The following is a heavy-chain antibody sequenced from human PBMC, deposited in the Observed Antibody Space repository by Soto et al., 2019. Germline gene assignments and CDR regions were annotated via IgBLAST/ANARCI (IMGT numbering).Heavy chain of an antibody. CDR2: IYNSGRY. J-gene: IGHJ4*02. CDR3: VSHRNYIVVSGSYFDY. V-gene: IGHV4-4*08. CDR1: GGFI. D-gene: IGHD6-19*01. Sequence: PSETLSLTCTVSGGFIWGWIRQSPDKGLEWIGYIYNSGRYNYNPSLKSRVTVSVDTSKNQFSLKLTSMTAADTAVYFCVSHRNYIVVSGSYFDYWSQGTLVTVSS.